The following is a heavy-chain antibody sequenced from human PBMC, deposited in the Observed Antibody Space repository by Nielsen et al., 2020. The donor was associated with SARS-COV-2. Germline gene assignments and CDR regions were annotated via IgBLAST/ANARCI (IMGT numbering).Heavy chain of an antibody. D-gene: IGHD3-3*01. J-gene: IGHJ5*02. CDR3: ARVLGTIFGVVIIPLWFDP. CDR2: IYYSGST. V-gene: IGHV4-61*08. CDR1: GGSISSGGYY. Sequence: SETLSLTCTVSGGSISSGGYYWSWIRQPPGKGLEWIGYIYYSGSTNYNPSLKSRVTISVDTSKNQFSLKLSSVTAADTAVYYCARVLGTIFGVVIIPLWFDPWGQGTLVTVSS.